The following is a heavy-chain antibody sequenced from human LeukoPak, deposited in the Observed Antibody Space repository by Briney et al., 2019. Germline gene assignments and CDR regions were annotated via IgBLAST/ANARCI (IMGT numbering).Heavy chain of an antibody. D-gene: IGHD3-22*01. J-gene: IGHJ4*02. CDR3: ARASYSYDINGWVPFDY. CDR1: GGSISSYY. Sequence: SETLSLTCTVSGGSISSYYWSWIRQPPGKGLEWIGYIYDSGSTNYSPSLKSRVTISVDSSKNHFSLKLSSVTAADTAVYYCARASYSYDINGWVPFDYWGQGTLVTVSS. CDR2: IYDSGST. V-gene: IGHV4-59*01.